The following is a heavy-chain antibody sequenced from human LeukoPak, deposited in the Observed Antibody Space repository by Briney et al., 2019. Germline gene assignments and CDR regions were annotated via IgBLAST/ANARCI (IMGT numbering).Heavy chain of an antibody. CDR3: ASGSHIVPVDY. CDR1: GFTFSSYW. D-gene: IGHD2-2*01. J-gene: IGHJ4*02. CDR2: IKQDGSEK. Sequence: GGSLRLSCAASGFTFSSYWMSWVRQAPGKGLEWVANIKQDGSEKYYVASVKGRFTISRDNAKNSLYLQMNSLRAEDTAVYYCASGSHIVPVDYWGQGTLVTVSS. V-gene: IGHV3-7*01.